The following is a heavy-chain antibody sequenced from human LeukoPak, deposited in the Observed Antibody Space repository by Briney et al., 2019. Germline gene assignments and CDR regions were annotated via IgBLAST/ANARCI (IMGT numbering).Heavy chain of an antibody. J-gene: IGHJ4*02. CDR2: ISSSSSTI. CDR3: ARDSRYEAEAD. V-gene: IGHV3-48*01. CDR1: GFTFSSYN. D-gene: IGHD6-19*01. Sequence: GGSETLPCAASGFTFSSYNMNWVRQAPGKGLEWVSYISSSSSTIYYADSVQGRFAISRDNARNSLYLQMNSLRAEDTAVYYCARDSRYEAEADCGQGTLGTVSS.